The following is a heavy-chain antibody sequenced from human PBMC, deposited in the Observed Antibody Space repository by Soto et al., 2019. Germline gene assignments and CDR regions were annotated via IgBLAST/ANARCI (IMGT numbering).Heavy chain of an antibody. CDR1: GGSISSSSYY. CDR3: ARYGEDSSGYRYLI. Sequence: SETLSLTCTVSGGSISSSSYYWGWIRQPPGKGLEWIGSIYYSGSTYYNPSLKSRVTISVDTSKNQFSLKLSSVTAADTAVYYCARYGEDSSGYRYLIWGQGTLVTVSS. CDR2: IYYSGST. D-gene: IGHD3-22*01. J-gene: IGHJ4*02. V-gene: IGHV4-39*01.